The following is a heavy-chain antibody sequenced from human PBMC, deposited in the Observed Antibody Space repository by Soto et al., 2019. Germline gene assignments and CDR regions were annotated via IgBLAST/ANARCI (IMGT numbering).Heavy chain of an antibody. D-gene: IGHD3-10*01. CDR1: GGSISSGDYY. CDR2: IYYSGST. CDR3: ARGGYGYYYYYYGMDV. V-gene: IGHV4-30-4*01. J-gene: IGHJ6*02. Sequence: QVQLQESGPGLVKPSQTLSLTCTVSGGSISSGDYYWSWIRQPPGKGLEWIGYIYYSGSTYYNPSLKSRVTISVDTSKNQFSLKLSSVTAADTAVYYCARGGYGYYYYYYGMDVWGQGTTVTVSS.